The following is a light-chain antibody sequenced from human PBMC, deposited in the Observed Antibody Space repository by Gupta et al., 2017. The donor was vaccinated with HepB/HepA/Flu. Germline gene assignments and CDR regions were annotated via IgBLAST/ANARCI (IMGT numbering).Light chain of an antibody. V-gene: IGLV3-1*01. Sequence: SSELPRPPSVSVSPGPTASITCSGDKLGDKYACWYQQKPGQSPVLVIYQDSKRPSGIPERFSGSNSGNTATLTISGTQAMDEADYYCQAWDSSAVVFGGGTKLTVL. CDR1: KLGDKY. J-gene: IGLJ2*01. CDR2: QDS. CDR3: QAWDSSAVV.